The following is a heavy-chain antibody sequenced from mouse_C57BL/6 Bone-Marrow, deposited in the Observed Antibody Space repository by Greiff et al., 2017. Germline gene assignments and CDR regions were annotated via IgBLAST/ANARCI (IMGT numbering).Heavy chain of an antibody. CDR1: GYTFTDYY. CDR3: ARWELWYV. J-gene: IGHJ1*03. V-gene: IGHV1-26*01. Sequence: VQLQQSGPELVKPGASVKISCKASGYTFTDYYMNWVKQSHGKSLEWIGDINPNNGGTSYNQKFKGKATLTVDKSSSTAYMELRSLTSEDSAVYYCARWELWYVWGTGTTVTVSS. CDR2: INPNNGGT. D-gene: IGHD1-1*02.